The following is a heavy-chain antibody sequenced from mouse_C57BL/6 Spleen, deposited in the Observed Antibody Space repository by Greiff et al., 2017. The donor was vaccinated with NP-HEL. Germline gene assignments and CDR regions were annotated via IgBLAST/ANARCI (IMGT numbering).Heavy chain of an antibody. CDR1: GYTFTSYW. V-gene: IGHV1-69*01. CDR2: IDPSDSYT. J-gene: IGHJ2*01. CDR3: ARHRKGYFAY. Sequence: QVQLKQPGAELVMPGASVKLSCKASGYTFTSYWMHWVKQRPGQGLEWIGEIDPSDSYTNYNQKFKGKSTLTVDKSSSTASMQLSSLTSEDSAVYYCARHRKGYFAYWGQGTTLTVSS.